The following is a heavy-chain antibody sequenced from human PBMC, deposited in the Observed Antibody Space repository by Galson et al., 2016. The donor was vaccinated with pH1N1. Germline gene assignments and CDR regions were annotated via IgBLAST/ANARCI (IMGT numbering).Heavy chain of an antibody. Sequence: SLRLSCAASGFPFSDYWMHWVRQAPGKGLVWVARIDNDGRGTSHADSVRGRFAISRDNAENMLYLQMNSLRTYDTAVYYCARNWWVIDYWGQGALVTVSS. CDR1: GFPFSDYW. V-gene: IGHV3-74*01. CDR3: ARNWWVIDY. D-gene: IGHD2-15*01. CDR2: IDNDGRGT. J-gene: IGHJ4*02.